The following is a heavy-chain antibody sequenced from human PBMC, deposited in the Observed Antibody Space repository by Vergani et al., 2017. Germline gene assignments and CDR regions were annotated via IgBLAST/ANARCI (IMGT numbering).Heavy chain of an antibody. J-gene: IGHJ6*02. Sequence: QVQLVESGGGVVQPGRSLRLSCAASGFTFSSYGMHWVRQAPGKGLEWVAVISYDGSNKYYADSVKGRFTISRDNSKNTLYLQMNSLRAEDTAVYYCAIDLVGQLWLYYYYYYGMDVWGQGTTVTVSS. D-gene: IGHD5-18*01. CDR2: ISYDGSNK. CDR1: GFTFSSYG. V-gene: IGHV3-30*03. CDR3: AIDLVGQLWLYYYYYYGMDV.